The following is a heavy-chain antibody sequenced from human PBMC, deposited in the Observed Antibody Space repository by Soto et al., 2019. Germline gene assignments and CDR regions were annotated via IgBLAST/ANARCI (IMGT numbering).Heavy chain of an antibody. Sequence: GGSLRLSCTASGFTFGDYAMSWFRQAPGKGLEWVGFIRSKAYGGTTEYAASVKGRFTISRDDSKSIAYLQMNSLKTEDTAVYYCTRDPSIYCSGGSCYGYAFDIWGQGTMVTVSS. J-gene: IGHJ3*02. D-gene: IGHD2-15*01. CDR1: GFTFGDYA. CDR3: TRDPSIYCSGGSCYGYAFDI. CDR2: IRSKAYGGTT. V-gene: IGHV3-49*03.